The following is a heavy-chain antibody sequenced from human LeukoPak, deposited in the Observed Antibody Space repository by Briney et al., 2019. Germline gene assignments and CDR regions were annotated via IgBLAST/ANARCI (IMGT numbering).Heavy chain of an antibody. V-gene: IGHV4-39*07. CDR3: AMLGSSSWNFDY. CDR2: IYYSGNT. D-gene: IGHD6-13*01. Sequence: SETLSLTCTVSGGSISSSSYYWGWIRQPPGKGLEWIGSIYYSGNTYYNPSLKSRVTISVDTSKNQFSLKLSSVTAADTAVYYCAMLGSSSWNFDYWGQGTLVTVSS. J-gene: IGHJ4*02. CDR1: GGSISSSSYY.